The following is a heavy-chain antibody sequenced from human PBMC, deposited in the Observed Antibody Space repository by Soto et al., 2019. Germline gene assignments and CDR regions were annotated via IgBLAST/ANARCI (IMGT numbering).Heavy chain of an antibody. J-gene: IGHJ5*02. Sequence: RSDTLSLTCAVSGGSISSSNWWSWVRQPPGKGLEWIGEIYHSGSTNYNPSLKSRVTISVDKSKNQFSLKLRSVTAADTAVYYFSRGELRRPSGWYWRFGPWGQGTLVTVS. CDR1: GGSISSSNW. D-gene: IGHD6-19*01. CDR3: SRGELRRPSGWYWRFGP. V-gene: IGHV4-4*02. CDR2: IYHSGST.